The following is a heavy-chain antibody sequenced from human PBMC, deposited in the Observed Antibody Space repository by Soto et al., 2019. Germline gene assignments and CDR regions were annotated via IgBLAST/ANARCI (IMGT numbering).Heavy chain of an antibody. CDR1: GGSISSGDYY. CDR3: ARATIFGVVTTVYYYYGMDV. CDR2: IYYSGST. J-gene: IGHJ6*02. Sequence: SETLSLTCTVSGGSISSGDYYWSWIRQPPGKGLEWIGYIYYSGSTYYNPSLKSRVTISVDTSKNQFSLKLSSVTAADTAVYYCARATIFGVVTTVYYYYGMDVWGQGTTVT. D-gene: IGHD3-3*01. V-gene: IGHV4-30-4*01.